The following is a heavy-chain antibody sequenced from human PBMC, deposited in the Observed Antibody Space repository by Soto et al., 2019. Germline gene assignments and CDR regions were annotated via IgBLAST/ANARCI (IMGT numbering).Heavy chain of an antibody. D-gene: IGHD1-26*01. V-gene: IGHV1-69*06. CDR2: IIPIFCTA. CDR3: ARGVGATSYYCYYGMDV. Sequence: GSSVKVSCKASGGTFSSYAISWVLHPPGQGLEGMGGIIPIFCTANYAQKFQGRVTITADKSTSTAYMELSSLRSEDTAVYYCARGVGATSYYCYYGMDVWGQGTTVTVSS. CDR1: GGTFSSYA. J-gene: IGHJ6*02.